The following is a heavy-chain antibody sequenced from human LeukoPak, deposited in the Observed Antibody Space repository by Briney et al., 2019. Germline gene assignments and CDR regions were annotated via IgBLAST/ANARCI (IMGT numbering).Heavy chain of an antibody. V-gene: IGHV3-7*01. J-gene: IGHJ4*02. CDR3: ARTDTAMVTINFDY. D-gene: IGHD5-18*01. Sequence: GGSLRLSCAASGFTFSSYWMSWVRQAPGKGLEWVANIKQDGSEEYYVDSVKGRFTISRDNAKNSLYLQMNSLRAEDTAVYYCARTDTAMVTINFDYWGQGTLVTVSS. CDR2: IKQDGSEE. CDR1: GFTFSSYW.